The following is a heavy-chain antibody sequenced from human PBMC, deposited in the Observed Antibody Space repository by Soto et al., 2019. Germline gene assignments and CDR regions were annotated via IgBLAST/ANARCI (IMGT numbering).Heavy chain of an antibody. CDR2: IIPIFGTA. V-gene: IGHV1-69*13. D-gene: IGHD3-9*01. Sequence: ASVKVSCKASGGTFSSYAISWVRQAPGQGLEWMGGIIPIFGTANYAQKFQGRVTITADESTSTAYMELSSLRSEDTAVYYCASRYDILTGLNYWGQGTLVTVSS. CDR3: ASRYDILTGLNY. CDR1: GGTFSSYA. J-gene: IGHJ4*02.